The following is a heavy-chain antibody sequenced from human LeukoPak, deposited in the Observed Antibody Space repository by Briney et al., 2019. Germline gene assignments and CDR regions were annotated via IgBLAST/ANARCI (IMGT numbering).Heavy chain of an antibody. Sequence: WASVKVSCKASGYTLTDYFIHWVRQAPGQGLEWMGWINPNIGDASYAQKFQDRVTMTRDRSINTAYMELSRLTSDDTAVYYCARMALDGGDSIGFDSWGQGTLVTVSP. CDR1: GYTLTDYF. CDR2: INPNIGDA. J-gene: IGHJ5*01. D-gene: IGHD2-21*02. CDR3: ARMALDGGDSIGFDS. V-gene: IGHV1-2*02.